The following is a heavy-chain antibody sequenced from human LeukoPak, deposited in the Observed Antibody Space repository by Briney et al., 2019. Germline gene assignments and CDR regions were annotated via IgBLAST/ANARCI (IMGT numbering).Heavy chain of an antibody. V-gene: IGHV4-59*01. D-gene: IGHD3-10*01. CDR2: IYYSGST. J-gene: IGHJ4*02. CDR1: GGSISSYY. Sequence: PSETLSLTCTVSGGSISSYYWSWIRQPPGKGLEWIGYIYYSGSTKYNPSLKSRVTISVDTSRNQFSLTLSSVTAADTAVYYCARFGDMFDYWGQGTLVTVSS. CDR3: ARFGDMFDY.